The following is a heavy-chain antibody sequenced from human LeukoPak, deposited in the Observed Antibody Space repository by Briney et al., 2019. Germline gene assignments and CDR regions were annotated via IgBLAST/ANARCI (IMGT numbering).Heavy chain of an antibody. Sequence: PSGTLSLTCAVSGGSISSSNWWSWVRQPPGKGLEWIGEIYHSGSTNYNPSLKSRVTISVDKSKNQFSLKLSSATAADTAVYYCARVGSGSYTPFDYWGQGTLVTVSS. CDR3: ARVGSGSYTPFDY. CDR2: IYHSGST. V-gene: IGHV4-4*02. D-gene: IGHD3-10*01. J-gene: IGHJ4*02. CDR1: GGSISSSNW.